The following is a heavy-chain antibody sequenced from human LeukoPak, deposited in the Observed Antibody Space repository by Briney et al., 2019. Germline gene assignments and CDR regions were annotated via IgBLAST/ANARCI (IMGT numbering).Heavy chain of an antibody. CDR1: GGSISSGDYY. CDR2: IYYSGST. J-gene: IGHJ4*02. Sequence: SQTLSLTCTVSGGSISSGDYYWSWIRQPPGKGLEWIGYIYYSGSTYYNPSLKSRVTISVDTSKNQFSLKLSSVTAADTAVYYCASMAVRELIHFDYWGQGTLVTVSS. CDR3: ASMAVRELIHFDY. V-gene: IGHV4-30-4*01. D-gene: IGHD3-10*01.